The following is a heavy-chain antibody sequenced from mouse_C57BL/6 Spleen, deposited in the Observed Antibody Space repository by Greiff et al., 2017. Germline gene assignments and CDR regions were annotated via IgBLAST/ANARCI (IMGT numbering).Heavy chain of an antibody. CDR2: IRNKANNHAT. CDR3: TRFYYDYEAWFAY. J-gene: IGHJ3*01. Sequence: EVKLVESGGGLVQPGGSMKLSCAASGFTFSDAWMDWVRQSPEKGLEWVAEIRNKANNHATYYAESVKGRLTISRDDSKSSVYLQMNSLRAEDTGIYYCTRFYYDYEAWFAYWGQGTLVTVSA. CDR1: GFTFSDAW. D-gene: IGHD2-4*01. V-gene: IGHV6-6*01.